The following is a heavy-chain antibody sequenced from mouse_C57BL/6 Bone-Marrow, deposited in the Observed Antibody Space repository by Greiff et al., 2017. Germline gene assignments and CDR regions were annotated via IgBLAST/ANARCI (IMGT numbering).Heavy chain of an antibody. CDR1: GFTFSDYG. Sequence: EVNLVESGGGLVKPGGSLKLSCAASGFTFSDYGMHWVRQAPEKGLEWVAYISSGSSTIYYADTVKGRFTISRDNAKNTLFLQMTSLRSEDTAMYYCARGDYSNYAFDYWGQGTTLTVSS. J-gene: IGHJ2*01. D-gene: IGHD2-5*01. CDR2: ISSGSSTI. CDR3: ARGDYSNYAFDY. V-gene: IGHV5-17*01.